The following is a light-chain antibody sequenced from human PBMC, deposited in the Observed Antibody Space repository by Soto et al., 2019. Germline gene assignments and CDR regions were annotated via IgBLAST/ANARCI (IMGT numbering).Light chain of an antibody. J-gene: IGLJ2*01. V-gene: IGLV7-46*01. CDR3: FLSYNGVLVV. CDR2: DTS. CDR1: TGAVTSGHY. Sequence: QAVVTQEPSLTVSPGGTVTLTCGSNTGAVTSGHYPYWIQQKPGQAPRTLIYDTSKKHSWTPGRFSGSLLGGKAALTLSGAQPEDEADYYCFLSYNGVLVVFGGGTKLTVL.